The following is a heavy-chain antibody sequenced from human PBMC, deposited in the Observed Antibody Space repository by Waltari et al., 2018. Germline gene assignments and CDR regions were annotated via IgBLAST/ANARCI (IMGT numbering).Heavy chain of an antibody. D-gene: IGHD3-10*01. J-gene: IGHJ3*02. Sequence: EVQLAESGGDLVQPGGSLRLSCAASEITFSNYDIHWVRRGPGRGLGWVSVTDSGGDTYYVASVKGRFTVSRENAKKSLYLQMNSLRAEDTAVYYCTRWNPYYVAFDMWGQGTMVTVSS. V-gene: IGHV3-13*01. CDR2: TDSGGDT. CDR1: EITFSNYD. CDR3: TRWNPYYVAFDM.